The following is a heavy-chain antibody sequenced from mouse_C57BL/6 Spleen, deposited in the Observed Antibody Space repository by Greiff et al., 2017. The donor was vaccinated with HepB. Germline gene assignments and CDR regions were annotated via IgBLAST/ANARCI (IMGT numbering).Heavy chain of an antibody. D-gene: IGHD1-1*01. CDR1: GYSFTGYY. Sequence: LVESGPELVKPGASVKISCKASGYSFTGYYMNWVKQSPEKSLEWIGEINPSTGGTTYNQKFKAKATLTVDKSSSTAYMQLKSLTSEDSAVYYCARSVYYGSSFDYWGQGTTLTVSS. CDR2: INPSTGGT. J-gene: IGHJ2*01. V-gene: IGHV1-42*01. CDR3: ARSVYYGSSFDY.